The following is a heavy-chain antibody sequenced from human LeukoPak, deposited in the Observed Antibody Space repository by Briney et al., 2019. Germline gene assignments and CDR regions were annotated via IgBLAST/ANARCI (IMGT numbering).Heavy chain of an antibody. CDR3: ARPITRSGHHTLDY. V-gene: IGHV1-18*01. CDR2: INTYNGNT. CDR1: GYTFISYG. D-gene: IGHD3-3*01. J-gene: IGHJ4*02. Sequence: ASVKVSCKSSGYTFISYGISWVRQAPGQGLEWMGWINTYNGNTNYAQKLQGRVTLTTDTSTSTAYMDLRSLRSDDTAVYYCARPITRSGHHTLDYWGQGTLVTVSS.